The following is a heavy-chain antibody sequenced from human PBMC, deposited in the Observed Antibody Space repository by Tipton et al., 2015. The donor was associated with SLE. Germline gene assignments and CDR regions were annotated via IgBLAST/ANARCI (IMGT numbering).Heavy chain of an antibody. D-gene: IGHD3-10*01. CDR3: ARGKFGFDY. CDR1: GGSISSYY. J-gene: IGHJ4*02. Sequence: TLSLTCTVSGGSISSYYWSWIRQPPGKGLEWIGYIYYSGSTNYNPSLKSRVTISVDTSKNQFSLKVSSVTAADTAVYYCARGKFGFDYWGQGTLVTVSS. V-gene: IGHV4-59*12. CDR2: IYYSGST.